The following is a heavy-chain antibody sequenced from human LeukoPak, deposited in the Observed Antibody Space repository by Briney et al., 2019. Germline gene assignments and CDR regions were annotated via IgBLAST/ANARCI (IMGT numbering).Heavy chain of an antibody. Sequence: PSETLSLTCAVYGGSFSGYYWSWIRQPPGKGLEWIGEINHSGSTNYNPSLKSRVTISGDTSKNQFSLKMSSVTAADTAVYYCARGRLYDYVWGSYRYYWFDPWGQGTLVTVSS. CDR1: GGSFSGYY. CDR2: INHSGST. D-gene: IGHD3-16*02. J-gene: IGHJ5*02. V-gene: IGHV4-34*01. CDR3: ARGRLYDYVWGSYRYYWFDP.